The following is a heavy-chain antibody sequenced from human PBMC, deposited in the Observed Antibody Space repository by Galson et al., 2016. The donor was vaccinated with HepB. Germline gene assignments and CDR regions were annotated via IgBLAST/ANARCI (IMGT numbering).Heavy chain of an antibody. V-gene: IGHV4-61*08. CDR2: IENAGST. CDR1: SGSFSSGAYY. J-gene: IGHJ6*02. CDR3: ARDEGFYNGMDV. Sequence: ETLSLTCTVSSGSFSSGAYYWSWVRQSPGKGLEWIGYIENAGSTNYNPSLKSRVTMSIDRSKNQFFLELTSATPADTAVYYCARDEGFYNGMDVWGQGTTVTVSS. D-gene: IGHD2-2*02.